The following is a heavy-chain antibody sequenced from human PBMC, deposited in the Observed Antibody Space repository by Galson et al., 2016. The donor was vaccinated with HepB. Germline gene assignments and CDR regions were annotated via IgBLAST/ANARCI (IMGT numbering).Heavy chain of an antibody. CDR2: INNDGSDT. CDR3: VRDGSVAREDY. Sequence: SLRLSCAASGFTFSNYWIHWVRQAPGKGLVWVSRINNDGSDTAYADSVKGRFTLSRDNAKNTLYMQMNRLRAEDTALYYCVRDGSVAREDYWGQGTLVTVSS. V-gene: IGHV3-74*01. CDR1: GFTFSNYW. J-gene: IGHJ4*02. D-gene: IGHD2-15*01.